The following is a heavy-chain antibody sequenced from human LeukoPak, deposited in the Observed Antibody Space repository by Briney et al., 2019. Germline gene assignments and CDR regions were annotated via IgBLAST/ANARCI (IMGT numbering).Heavy chain of an antibody. CDR3: ARELTNRFLEWLSMSHGMDV. V-gene: IGHV3-21*01. Sequence: PGGSLRLSCAASGFTFSSYSMNWVRQAPGKGLEWVSSISSSSSYIYYADSVKGRFTISRDNAKNSLYLQMNSLRAEDTAVYYCARELTNRFLEWLSMSHGMDVWGQGTTVTVSS. CDR2: ISSSSSYI. D-gene: IGHD3-3*01. CDR1: GFTFSSYS. J-gene: IGHJ6*02.